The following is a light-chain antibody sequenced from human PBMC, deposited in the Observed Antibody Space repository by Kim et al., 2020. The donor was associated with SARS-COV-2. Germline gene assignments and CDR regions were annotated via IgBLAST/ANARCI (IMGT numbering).Light chain of an antibody. CDR1: SIRKYD. CDR3: TSRDSRGKGV. Sequence: VALGKSDRITSEGDSIRKYDTTGYQQKARQAPVLVFEAKDKRHSGVPDRFSGSTSGNTASLTITGAQAADEADYYCTSRDSRGKGVFGGGTKVTVL. V-gene: IGLV3-19*01. CDR2: AKD. J-gene: IGLJ3*02.